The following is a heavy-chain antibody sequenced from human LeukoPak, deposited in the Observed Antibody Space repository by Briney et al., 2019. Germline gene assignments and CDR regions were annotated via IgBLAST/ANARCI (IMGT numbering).Heavy chain of an antibody. CDR1: GYTFITYG. CDR2: ISAYNGNT. Sequence: ASVKVSCTASGYTFITYGITWVRQAPGQGLEWMGWISAYNGNTDYPQKLQGRVTMTTDTSTSTAYMELRSLRSDDTAVYYCARDVTEGCWELVIDAFDIWGQGTMVTVSS. J-gene: IGHJ3*02. CDR3: ARDVTEGCWELVIDAFDI. V-gene: IGHV1-18*01. D-gene: IGHD1-26*01.